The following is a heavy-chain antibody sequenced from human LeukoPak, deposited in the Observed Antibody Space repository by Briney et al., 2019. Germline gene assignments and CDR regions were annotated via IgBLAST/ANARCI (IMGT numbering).Heavy chain of an antibody. Sequence: PSETLSLTCAVYGGSISSYYWKWIRQPPGKGLEWIGHIYSGGTTNYNPSLKSRVTISLDTSKNQFSLKLNSVTAADTAVYYCAGARYSYSNWFDPWGQGTLVTVSS. CDR3: AGARYSYSNWFDP. V-gene: IGHV4-59*01. CDR2: IYSGGTT. CDR1: GGSISSYY. J-gene: IGHJ5*02. D-gene: IGHD5-18*01.